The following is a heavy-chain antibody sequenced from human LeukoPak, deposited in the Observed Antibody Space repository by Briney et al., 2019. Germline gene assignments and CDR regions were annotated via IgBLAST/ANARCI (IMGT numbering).Heavy chain of an antibody. V-gene: IGHV3-21*01. CDR3: ARSSPVDY. J-gene: IGHJ4*02. CDR1: GFTFMSYA. CDR2: ISGRGDEP. Sequence: GGSLRLSCSASGFTFMSYAMNWVRQAPGKGLEWVSLISGRGDEPYYAASVKGRFTISRDNAKNSLYLQMNSLRAEDTAVYYCARSSPVDYWGQGTLVTVSS.